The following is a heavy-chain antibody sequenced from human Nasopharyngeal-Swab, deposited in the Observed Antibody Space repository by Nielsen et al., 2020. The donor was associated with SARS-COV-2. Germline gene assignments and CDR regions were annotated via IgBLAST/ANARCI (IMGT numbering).Heavy chain of an antibody. CDR3: ATDYALGGATTVDY. Sequence: ASVKVSCKASGYTFTGYYMHWVPQAPGQGLEWMGWINPNSGGTNYAQKFQGRVTMTRDTSISTAYMELSSLRSEDTAVYYCATDYALGGATTVDYWGQGTLVTVSS. D-gene: IGHD1-26*01. CDR1: GYTFTGYY. J-gene: IGHJ4*02. CDR2: INPNSGGT. V-gene: IGHV1-2*02.